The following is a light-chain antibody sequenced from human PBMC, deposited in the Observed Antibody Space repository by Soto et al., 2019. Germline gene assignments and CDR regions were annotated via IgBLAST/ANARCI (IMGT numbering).Light chain of an antibody. Sequence: EIVMTQSPATLSVSPGERATLSCRASQSVSRNLAWYQQKPGQAPRLLIYAASTRATGIPARFSGSGSGTKFTLTISSLQSEDFAVYYCQQYNNWPYTFGQGTKLEIK. J-gene: IGKJ2*01. CDR3: QQYNNWPYT. CDR1: QSVSRN. V-gene: IGKV3-15*01. CDR2: AAS.